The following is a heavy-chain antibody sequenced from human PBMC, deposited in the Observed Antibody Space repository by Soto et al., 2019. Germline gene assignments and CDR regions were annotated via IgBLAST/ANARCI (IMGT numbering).Heavy chain of an antibody. D-gene: IGHD6-13*01. J-gene: IGHJ4*02. CDR2: MNPNSGNT. CDR3: ARDGIAALSSY. Sequence: ASVKVSCKASGYTFTSYDINWVRQATGQGLEWMGWMNPNSGNTGYAQKLQGRVTMTRDTSTSTAYMELRSLRSDDTAVYYCARDGIAALSSYRGQGTLVTVSS. V-gene: IGHV1-8*01. CDR1: GYTFTSYD.